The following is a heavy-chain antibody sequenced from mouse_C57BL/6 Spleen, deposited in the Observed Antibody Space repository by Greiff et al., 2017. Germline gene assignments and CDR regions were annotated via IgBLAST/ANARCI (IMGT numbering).Heavy chain of an antibody. Sequence: QVQLQQPGAELVKPGASVKLSCKASGYTFTSYWMQWVKQRPGQGLEWIGEIDPSDSYTNYNQKFKGKATLTVDPSSSTAYMQLSSLTSEDSAVYYCARRITTVVGFDYWGQGTTLTVSS. CDR2: IDPSDSYT. CDR1: GYTFTSYW. V-gene: IGHV1-50*01. CDR3: ARRITTVVGFDY. J-gene: IGHJ2*01. D-gene: IGHD1-1*01.